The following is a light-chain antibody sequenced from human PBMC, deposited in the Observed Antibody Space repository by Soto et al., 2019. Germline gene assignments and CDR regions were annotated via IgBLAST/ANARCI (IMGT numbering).Light chain of an antibody. J-gene: IGLJ3*02. Sequence: QSVLTQPPSVSAAPGQKVTISCSGSSSNIGTNYVSWYQQLPGRAPKLVIFDNSKRPSGIPVRFSGSKSGSSATLGVTGLQTGDEADYYCGTWDSDLSADVFGGGTKLTVL. CDR1: SSNIGTNY. CDR3: GTWDSDLSADV. CDR2: DNS. V-gene: IGLV1-51*01.